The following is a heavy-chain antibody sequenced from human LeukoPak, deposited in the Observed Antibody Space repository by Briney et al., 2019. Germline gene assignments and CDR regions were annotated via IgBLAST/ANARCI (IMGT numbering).Heavy chain of an antibody. CDR2: ISSSSSYI. D-gene: IGHD1-26*01. CDR3: ARSPKGELLTKHDY. J-gene: IGHJ4*02. V-gene: IGHV3-21*01. CDR1: GFTFSSYS. Sequence: GGSLRLSCAASGFTFSSYSMNWVRQAPGKGLEWVSSISSSSSYIYYADSVKGRFTISRDNAKNSLYLQMNSLRAEDTAVYYCARSPKGELLTKHDYWGQGTLVTVSS.